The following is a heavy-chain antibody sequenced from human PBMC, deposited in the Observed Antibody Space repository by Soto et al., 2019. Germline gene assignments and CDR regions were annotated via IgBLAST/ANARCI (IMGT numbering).Heavy chain of an antibody. J-gene: IGHJ5*02. D-gene: IGHD6-19*01. CDR3: ARDSRYKRGIAVAGTWWFDP. Sequence: GASVKVSCKASGYTFTSYGISWVRQAPGQGLEWMGWISAYNGNTNYAQKQQGRVTMTTDTSTSTAYMELRNMRTDDTAVYYCARDSRYKRGIAVAGTWWFDPWGQGTLVTVSS. V-gene: IGHV1-18*01. CDR2: ISAYNGNT. CDR1: GYTFTSYG.